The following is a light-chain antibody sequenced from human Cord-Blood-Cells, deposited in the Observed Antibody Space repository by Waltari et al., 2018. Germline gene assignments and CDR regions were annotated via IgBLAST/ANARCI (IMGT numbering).Light chain of an antibody. Sequence: DIQMTQSPSTLSASVGDRVTITCRASQRISSWLAWYQQKPGKAPKLLIYKASSLESGVPSRFSGSGSGTEFTLTISSLQPDDFATYYCQQYNSYSRTFGQRTKVEIK. J-gene: IGKJ1*01. V-gene: IGKV1-5*03. CDR1: QRISSW. CDR3: QQYNSYSRT. CDR2: KAS.